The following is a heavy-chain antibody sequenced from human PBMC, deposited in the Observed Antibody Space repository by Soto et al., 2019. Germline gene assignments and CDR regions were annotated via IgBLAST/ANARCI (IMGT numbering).Heavy chain of an antibody. CDR3: ATEARTSSGWYSRFDY. CDR1: GCTFSSYA. CDR2: ISYDGSNK. Sequence: PGGSLSLSWAAAGCTFSSYAMRWVRPAPGKGLEWVAVISYDGSNKYYADSVKGRFTISRDNSKNTLYLQMNSLRAEDTAVYYCATEARTSSGWYSRFDYWGQGTLVTVSS. J-gene: IGHJ4*02. D-gene: IGHD6-19*01. V-gene: IGHV3-30-3*01.